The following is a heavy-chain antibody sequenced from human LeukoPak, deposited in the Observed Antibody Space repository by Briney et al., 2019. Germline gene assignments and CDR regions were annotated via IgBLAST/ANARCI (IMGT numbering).Heavy chain of an antibody. V-gene: IGHV3-23*01. D-gene: IGHD3-9*01. CDR1: GFTFYNYA. Sequence: GGSLRLSCTASGFTFYNYAMSWVRQAPGKGLEWVSSITGGSITIYYADSVEGRFTISRSNSMNTLYMKMKSLRVEDTAVYYSATHLTGDYVFDCWGQGTLVTVSS. CDR3: ATHLTGDYVFDC. CDR2: ITGGSITI. J-gene: IGHJ5*01.